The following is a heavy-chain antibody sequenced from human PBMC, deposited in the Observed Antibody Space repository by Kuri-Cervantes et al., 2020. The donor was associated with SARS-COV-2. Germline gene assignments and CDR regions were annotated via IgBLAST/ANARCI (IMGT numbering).Heavy chain of an antibody. D-gene: IGHD2-2*01. J-gene: IGHJ6*03. V-gene: IGHV1-46*01. CDR2: INPSGGST. Sequence: ALVKVSCKASGYTFTSYYMHWVRQAPGQGLEWMGMINPSGGSTSYAQKFQGRVTMTRDTSTSTVYMELSSLRSEDTAVYYCARDFSGGQLLSGWSRQTYYYYYYMDVWGKGTTVTDSS. CDR3: ARDFSGGQLLSGWSRQTYYYYYYMDV. CDR1: GYTFTSYY.